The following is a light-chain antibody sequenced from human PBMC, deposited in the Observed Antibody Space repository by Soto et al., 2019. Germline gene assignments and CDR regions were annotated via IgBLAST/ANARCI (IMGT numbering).Light chain of an antibody. V-gene: IGLV2-14*01. CDR2: EVS. J-gene: IGLJ7*01. CDR1: SSDVGGYNY. CDR3: CSSAPGRTVV. Sequence: QSALTQPASVSGSPGQSITISCTGTSSDVGGYNYVSWYQQHPGKAPKLMIYEVSNRPSGVSNRFSGSKSGNTASLTISGLQAEDEADYFCCSSAPGRTVVFGTGTQLTVL.